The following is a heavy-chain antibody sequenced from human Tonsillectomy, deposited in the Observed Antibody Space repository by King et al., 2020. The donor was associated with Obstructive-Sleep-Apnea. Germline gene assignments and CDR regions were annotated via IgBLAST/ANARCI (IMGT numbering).Heavy chain of an antibody. CDR3: ARLDQIIAAAGTTDAFDI. J-gene: IGHJ3*02. V-gene: IGHV4-59*08. D-gene: IGHD6-13*01. Sequence: QLQESGPGLVKPSETLSLTCTVSGGSISSYYWSWIRQPPGKGLEWIGYIYYSGGTNYNPSLNSRVTISVDTSKNQFSLKLSSVTAADTAVYYCARLDQIIAAAGTTDAFDIWGQGTMVTVSS. CDR2: IYYSGGT. CDR1: GGSISSYY.